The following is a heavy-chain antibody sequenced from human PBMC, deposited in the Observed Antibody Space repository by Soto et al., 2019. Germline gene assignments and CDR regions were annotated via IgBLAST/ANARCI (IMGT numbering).Heavy chain of an antibody. CDR1: GYTFTSYA. V-gene: IGHV1-3*05. CDR2: INAGNGNT. D-gene: IGHD1-26*01. J-gene: IGHJ1*01. Sequence: QVQLVQSGAEEKKPGASVKVSCKASGYTFTSYAMHWVRQAPGQRLEWMGWINAGNGNTKYSQKFQGRVTITRDTSASTAYMELSSLSYEDTAVYYCARASGGGSYSGWGQGTLVTVSS. CDR3: ARASGGGSYSG.